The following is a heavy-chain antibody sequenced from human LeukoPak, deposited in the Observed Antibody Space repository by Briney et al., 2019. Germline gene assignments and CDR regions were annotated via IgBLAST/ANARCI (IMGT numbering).Heavy chain of an antibody. V-gene: IGHV1-58*02. CDR2: IVVGSGNT. J-gene: IGHJ6*02. CDR1: GFTFTSSA. CDR3: AANYGSGSYYSNPPYYYYGMDV. D-gene: IGHD3-10*01. Sequence: SVKVSCKASGFTFTSSAMQWVRQARGQRLEWIGWIVVGSGNTNYAQKFQERVTITRDMSTSTAYMELSSLRSEDTAVYYCAANYGSGSYYSNPPYYYYGMDVWGQGTTVTVSS.